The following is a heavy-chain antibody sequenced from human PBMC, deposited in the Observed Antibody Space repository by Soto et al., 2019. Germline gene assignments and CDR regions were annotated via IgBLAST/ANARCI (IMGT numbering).Heavy chain of an antibody. CDR2: IYWDDDK. Sequence: FGPTLVYPTQTLTLACTSSGSPLSTSEVGVGWIRQPPGKALEWLALIYWDDDKRYSPSLKSRLTITKDTSKNQVVLTMTNMDPVDTATYYCAHSLIPNWGSRGAFDYWGQGTLVNVSS. D-gene: IGHD7-27*01. CDR1: GSPLSTSEVG. J-gene: IGHJ4*02. CDR3: AHSLIPNWGSRGAFDY. V-gene: IGHV2-5*02.